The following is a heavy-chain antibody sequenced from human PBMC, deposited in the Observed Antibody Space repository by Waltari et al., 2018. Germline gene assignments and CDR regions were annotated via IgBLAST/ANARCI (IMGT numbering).Heavy chain of an antibody. J-gene: IGHJ3*02. CDR3: ARFIVARGAFDI. Sequence: EVQLVESGGGLVQPGGSLRLSCAASGFTFSDHYMDWVRQAPGKGLEWVGLTRNKAYRYTTEYAASVKGRFTISRDDSKNSLYLQMNSLKTEDTAVYYCARFIVARGAFDIWGQGTMVTVSS. CDR2: TRNKAYRYTT. CDR1: GFTFSDHY. D-gene: IGHD5-12*01. V-gene: IGHV3-72*01.